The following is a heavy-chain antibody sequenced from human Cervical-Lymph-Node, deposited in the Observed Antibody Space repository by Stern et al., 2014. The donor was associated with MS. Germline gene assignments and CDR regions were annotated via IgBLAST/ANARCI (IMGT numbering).Heavy chain of an antibody. Sequence: VQLVESGAEVKKPGASVTVSCKPSGYTFTEYYIHWLRQAPGQGPEWMGRISPKNGDTNYAPRFQGRVTMTRDTSISIVYLEVTRLRFDDTAVYYCAENMDVWGQGTTVTVSS. CDR2: ISPKNGDT. J-gene: IGHJ6*02. CDR3: AENMDV. CDR1: GYTFTEYY. V-gene: IGHV1-2*02.